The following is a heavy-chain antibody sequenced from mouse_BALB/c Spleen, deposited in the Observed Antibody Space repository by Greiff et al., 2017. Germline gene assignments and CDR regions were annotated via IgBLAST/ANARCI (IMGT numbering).Heavy chain of an antibody. CDR1: GYAFTSYN. CDR2: IDPYNGGT. D-gene: IGHD3-2*01. J-gene: IGHJ4*01. V-gene: IGHV1S135*01. Sequence: EVKLQESGPELVKPGASVKVSCKASGYAFTSYNMYWVKQSHGKSLEWIGYIDPYNGGTSYNQKFKGKATLTVDKSSSTAYMHLNSLTSEDSAVYYCARERDSSGYVAMDYWGQGTSVTVSS. CDR3: ARERDSSGYVAMDY.